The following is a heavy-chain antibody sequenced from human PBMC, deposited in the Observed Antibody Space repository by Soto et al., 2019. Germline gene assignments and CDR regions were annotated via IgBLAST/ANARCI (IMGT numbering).Heavy chain of an antibody. CDR2: IRYKDYSGNT. V-gene: IGHV3-49*03. D-gene: IGHD2-2*01. Sequence: PGGSLRLSCTVSGFTIGGYAMSWFRQAPGKGLEWVGFIRYKDYSGNTEYAASVKGRFTISRDESKSIAYLQMNSLTAEDTAVYYCTRDNRLLVPDYWGQGTLVTVSS. CDR1: GFTIGGYA. J-gene: IGHJ4*02. CDR3: TRDNRLLVPDY.